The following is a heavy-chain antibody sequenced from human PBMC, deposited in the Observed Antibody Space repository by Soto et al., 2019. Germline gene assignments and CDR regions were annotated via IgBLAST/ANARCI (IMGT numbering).Heavy chain of an antibody. D-gene: IGHD3-10*01. Sequence: EVQLLESGGGLVQPGGSLRLSCAASGFIFSNYAMSWVRQAPGKGLEWVSGISSSGDSTYYTDSVKGRFTVSRDNSKNTLYLQMNNLRAEDTALYYCASAVGASLHYFDYWGQGTLVTVSS. V-gene: IGHV3-23*01. J-gene: IGHJ4*02. CDR3: ASAVGASLHYFDY. CDR2: ISSSGDST. CDR1: GFIFSNYA.